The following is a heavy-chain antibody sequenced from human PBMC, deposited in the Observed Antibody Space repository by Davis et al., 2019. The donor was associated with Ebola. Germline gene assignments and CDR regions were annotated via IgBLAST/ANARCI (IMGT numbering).Heavy chain of an antibody. CDR3: ARGAPGIYGDYENYYGMDV. V-gene: IGHV3-23*01. J-gene: IGHJ6*02. D-gene: IGHD4-17*01. CDR1: GFTFSSYA. CDR2: ISGSGGST. Sequence: GESLKISCAASGFTFSSYAMSWVRQAPGKGLEWVSAISGSGGSTYYADSVKGRFTISRDNSKNTLYLQMNSLRAEDTAVYYCARGAPGIYGDYENYYGMDVWGQGTTVTVSS.